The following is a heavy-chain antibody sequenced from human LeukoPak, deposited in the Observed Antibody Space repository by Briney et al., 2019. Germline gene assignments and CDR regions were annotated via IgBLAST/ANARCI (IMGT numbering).Heavy chain of an antibody. D-gene: IGHD3-10*01. CDR1: GGSISSYY. J-gene: IGHJ5*02. Sequence: SETLSLTCTVSGGSISSYYWSWIRQPPGKGLEWIGYIYYSGSTNYNPSLKSRVTISVDTSKNQFSLKLSSVTAADTAVYYCARTQVLLWFGELLMGAGFDPWGQGTLVTVSS. CDR3: ARTQVLLWFGELLMGAGFDP. CDR2: IYYSGST. V-gene: IGHV4-59*08.